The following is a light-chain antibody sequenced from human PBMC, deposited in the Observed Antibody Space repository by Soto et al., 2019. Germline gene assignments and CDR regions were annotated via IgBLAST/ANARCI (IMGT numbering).Light chain of an antibody. J-gene: IGKJ3*01. Sequence: DILLTQSSGTLSLLSGERDALSCRASQSVGSLYLAWYQQKPGRAPRLLIYSTSTRATGIPARFSGSGSGTDFTLTISSLQPEDFATYYCQQALRPPLTFGPGTQLDIK. V-gene: IGKV3-20*01. CDR1: QSVGSLY. CDR2: STS. CDR3: QQALRPPLT.